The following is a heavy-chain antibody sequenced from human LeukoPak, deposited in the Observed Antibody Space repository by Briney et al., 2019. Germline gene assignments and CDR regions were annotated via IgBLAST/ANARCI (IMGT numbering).Heavy chain of an antibody. CDR3: ARTYRYGSFPVYHYYMDV. D-gene: IGHD5-18*01. V-gene: IGHV4-59*01. CDR2: ISYSGNT. CDR1: AGSISGFF. J-gene: IGHJ6*03. Sequence: PSETLSLTCTVSAGSISGFFWSWIRQPPGKGLEWIGYISYSGNTNYNPSLKSRVTISSDTSKNQVSLKLSSVTAADTAVYYCARTYRYGSFPVYHYYMDVWGKGTTVTVSS.